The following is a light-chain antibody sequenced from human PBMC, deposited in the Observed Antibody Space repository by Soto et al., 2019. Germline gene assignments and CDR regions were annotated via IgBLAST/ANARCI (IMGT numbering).Light chain of an antibody. CDR3: NSYTTSSTYV. CDR1: SSDVGAYDF. J-gene: IGLJ1*01. V-gene: IGLV2-14*01. Sequence: QSVLTQPASVSGSPGQSITISCTGTSSDVGAYDFVSWYQQHPGKAPKLLIYDVSNRPSGVSNRFSGSRSGNTASLTISGLQAEDEADYYCNSYTTSSTYVFGPGNKVTVL. CDR2: DVS.